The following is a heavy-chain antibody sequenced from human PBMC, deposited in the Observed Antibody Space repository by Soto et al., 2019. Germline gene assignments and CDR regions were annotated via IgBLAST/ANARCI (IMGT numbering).Heavy chain of an antibody. D-gene: IGHD3-16*02. V-gene: IGHV4-59*08. CDR2: IYYSGST. J-gene: IGHJ4*02. CDR1: GGSISSYY. CDR3: ARAHMITFGGVSVNAYYFDY. Sequence: SETLSLTCTVSGGSISSYYWSWIRQPPGKGLEWIGYIYYSGSTNYNPSLKSRVTISVDTSKNQFSLKLSSVTAADTAVYYCARAHMITFGGVSVNAYYFDYWGQGTLVTVSS.